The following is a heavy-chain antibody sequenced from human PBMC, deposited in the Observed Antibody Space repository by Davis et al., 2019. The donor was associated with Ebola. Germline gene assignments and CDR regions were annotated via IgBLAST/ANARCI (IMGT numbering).Heavy chain of an antibody. CDR1: GFTFDDYA. CDR3: ARALPPDIVVVPAAIIYYYYGMDV. D-gene: IGHD2-2*02. J-gene: IGHJ6*02. V-gene: IGHV3-9*01. CDR2: ISWNSGSI. Sequence: SLKISCAASGFTFDDYAMHWVRQAPGKGLEWVSGISWNSGSIGYADSVKGRFTISRDNSKNTLYLQMNSLRAEDTAVYYCARALPPDIVVVPAAIIYYYYGMDVWGQGTTVTVSS.